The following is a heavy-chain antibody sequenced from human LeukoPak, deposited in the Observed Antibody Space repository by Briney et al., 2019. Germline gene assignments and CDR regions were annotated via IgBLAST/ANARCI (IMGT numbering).Heavy chain of an antibody. CDR1: GATVTSYA. D-gene: IGHD3-3*02. J-gene: IGHJ6*02. Sequence: SGKLSCNAAGATVTSYAISWGRQAPGQGLEWRGRIIPIFGIANYAQKFQGRVTIRADKSTSTAYMELRSLRSEETAVYYCARGLALRGISYYYAMDVWGQGTPVTVSS. CDR2: IIPIFGIA. V-gene: IGHV1-69*04. CDR3: ARGLALRGISYYYAMDV.